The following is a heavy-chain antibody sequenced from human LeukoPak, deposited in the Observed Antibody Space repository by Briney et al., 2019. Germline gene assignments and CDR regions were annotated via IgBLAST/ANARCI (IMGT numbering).Heavy chain of an antibody. J-gene: IGHJ6*04. Sequence: PGGSLRLSCAASGFTFSTYMMTWVRQAPGKGLEWVAYISDSSDYIYYSDSLKGRFTITIDNDKNSLYLQMNILRAKDTAVYFCARAPLVFWSGYLGMDVWGKGTTVTVSS. CDR2: ISDSSDYI. CDR1: GFTFSTYM. V-gene: IGHV3-21*05. D-gene: IGHD3-3*01. CDR3: ARAPLVFWSGYLGMDV.